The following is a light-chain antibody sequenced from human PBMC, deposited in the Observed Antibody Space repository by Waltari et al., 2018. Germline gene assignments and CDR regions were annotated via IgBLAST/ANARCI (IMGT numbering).Light chain of an antibody. CDR2: GAS. CDR3: QQYNDWPLP. CDR1: QSVSRN. Sequence: EIVMTQSPATLSVSPGERATLSCRASQSVSRNVAWYQQKPGQAPRLLIYGASTRATGIPASFSGSVSGTEFTLTISSLQSEDFAVYYCQQYNDWPLPFGQGTRLDIK. V-gene: IGKV3-15*01. J-gene: IGKJ5*01.